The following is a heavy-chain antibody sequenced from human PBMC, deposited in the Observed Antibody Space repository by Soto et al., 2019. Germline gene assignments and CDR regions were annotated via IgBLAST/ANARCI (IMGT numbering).Heavy chain of an antibody. CDR2: ISAYKGDT. Sequence: ASVKVSCKTSGYTFTSVGISWVRQAPGQGLEWMGWISAYKGDTNYAPKFQGRVTMTTDTSTSTAYMELRSLRSDDTAVYYCAAVIIGNWFDPWGQGTLVNVSS. D-gene: IGHD4-4*01. CDR1: GYTFTSVG. V-gene: IGHV1-18*01. CDR3: AAVIIGNWFDP. J-gene: IGHJ5*02.